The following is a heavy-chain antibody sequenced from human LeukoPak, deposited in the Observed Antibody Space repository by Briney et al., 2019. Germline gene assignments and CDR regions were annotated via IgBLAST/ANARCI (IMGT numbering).Heavy chain of an antibody. CDR1: GYSISSAYY. V-gene: IGHV4-38-2*02. D-gene: IGHD2-15*01. J-gene: IGHJ4*02. Sequence: SETLSLTCSVSGYSISSAYYWGWIRQPPGKGLEWIGSIYHSGSTYYNPSLKSRVAMSVDTSKSQFSLELTSVTAADTAVYYCARGSGGGLGYWGQGTLVTVSS. CDR3: ARGSGGGLGY. CDR2: IYHSGST.